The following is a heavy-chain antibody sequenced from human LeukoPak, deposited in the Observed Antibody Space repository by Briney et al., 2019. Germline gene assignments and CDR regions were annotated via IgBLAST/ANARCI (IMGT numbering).Heavy chain of an antibody. Sequence: GGSLRLSCAASGFTFDDYAMHWVRQAPGKGLEWVSGITWNSGSIAYADSVKGRFTISRDNAKNSLFLQMTRLRADDTAVYYCARATTYITWFGELEDYFDSWGQGTLVTVS. CDR3: ARATTYITWFGELEDYFDS. D-gene: IGHD3-10*01. CDR2: ITWNSGSI. J-gene: IGHJ4*02. V-gene: IGHV3-9*01. CDR1: GFTFDDYA.